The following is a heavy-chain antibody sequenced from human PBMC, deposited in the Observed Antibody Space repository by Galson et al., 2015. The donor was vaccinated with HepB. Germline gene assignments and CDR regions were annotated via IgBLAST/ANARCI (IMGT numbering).Heavy chain of an antibody. D-gene: IGHD3-10*01. Sequence: SVKVSCKASGGTFSSCAISWVRQAPGQELEWMGGIIPIFGTANYAQKFQGRVTITADESTSTAYMELSSLRSEDTAVYYCARSLRLVRGDAFDIWGQGTMVTVSS. CDR3: ARSLRLVRGDAFDI. V-gene: IGHV1-69*13. J-gene: IGHJ3*02. CDR1: GGTFSSCA. CDR2: IIPIFGTA.